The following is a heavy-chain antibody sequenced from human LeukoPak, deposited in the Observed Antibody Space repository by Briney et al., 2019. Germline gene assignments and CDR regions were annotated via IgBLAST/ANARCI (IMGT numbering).Heavy chain of an antibody. CDR2: IRGSGVTT. Sequence: PGGSLRLSCAASGFTFSSYAMSWVRQAPGKGLEWVSAIRGSGVTTYYADSVKGRFTISRDNSKNTLYLQMNSLRPEDTAVYYCANETPRLPVMAVAGRPDYWGQGTLVTVSS. J-gene: IGHJ4*02. CDR1: GFTFSSYA. V-gene: IGHV3-23*01. CDR3: ANETPRLPVMAVAGRPDY. D-gene: IGHD6-19*01.